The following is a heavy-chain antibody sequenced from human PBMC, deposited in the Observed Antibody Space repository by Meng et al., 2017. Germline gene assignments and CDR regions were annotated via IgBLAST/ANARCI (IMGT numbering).Heavy chain of an antibody. Sequence: SETLSLTCAVYGGSFSGYYWSWIRQPPGKGLEWIGRIYTSGSTNYNPSLKSRVTMSVDTSKNQFSLKLSSVTAADTAVYYCARDPGYYDSSGYYYGFDYWGQGTLVTVSS. J-gene: IGHJ4*02. CDR3: ARDPGYYDSSGYYYGFDY. D-gene: IGHD3-22*01. CDR1: GGSFSGYY. V-gene: IGHV4-59*10. CDR2: IYTSGST.